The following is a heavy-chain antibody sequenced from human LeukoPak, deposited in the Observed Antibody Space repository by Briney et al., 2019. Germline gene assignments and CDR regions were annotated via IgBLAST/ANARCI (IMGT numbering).Heavy chain of an antibody. CDR2: IYTGGNT. V-gene: IGHV3-66*01. CDR1: GFSVGSNY. CDR3: ATISDLLFYFDS. Sequence: GGSLRLSCAASGFSVGSNYMSWVRQAPAKGLEWVSLIYTGGNTYYADSVKGRFTLSRDNSKNTVYLQMNSLRVEDTAMYYCATISDLLFYFDSWGQGTLVTVSS. J-gene: IGHJ4*02.